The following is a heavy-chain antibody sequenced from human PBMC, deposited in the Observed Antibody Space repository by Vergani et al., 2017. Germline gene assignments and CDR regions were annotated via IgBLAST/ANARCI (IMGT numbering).Heavy chain of an antibody. D-gene: IGHD6-6*01. CDR1: GGPISSGSYY. CDR2: IYTSGST. Sequence: QVQLQESGPGLVKPSQTLSLTCTVSGGPISSGSYYWSWIRQPAGKGLEWIGRIYTSGSTNYNPSLKSRVPMSVDTSKNQFSLKLSSVTAADTAVYYCARCLSSSAYYFDYWGQGTLVTVSS. J-gene: IGHJ4*02. V-gene: IGHV4-61*02. CDR3: ARCLSSSAYYFDY.